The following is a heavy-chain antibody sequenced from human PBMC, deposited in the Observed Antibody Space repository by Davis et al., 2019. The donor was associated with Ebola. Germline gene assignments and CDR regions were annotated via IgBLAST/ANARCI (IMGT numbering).Heavy chain of an antibody. CDR1: GGSISSYY. CDR2: IYYSGST. CDR3: ARGRSWFDP. Sequence: PGGSLRLSCTVSGGSISSYYWSWIRQPPGKGLEWIGYIYYSGSTNYNPSLKSRVTISVDTSKNQFSLKLSSVTAADTAVYYCARGRSWFDPWGQGTLVTVSS. V-gene: IGHV4-59*01. J-gene: IGHJ5*02.